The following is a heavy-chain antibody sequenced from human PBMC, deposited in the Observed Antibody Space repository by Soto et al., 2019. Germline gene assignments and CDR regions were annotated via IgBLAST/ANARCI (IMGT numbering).Heavy chain of an antibody. CDR1: GFTFSSYE. D-gene: IGHD2-2*01. Sequence: WGSLRLSCAASGFTFSSYEINFFRHSPFKWLEWVSYISSSGSTIYYADSVKGRFTISRDNAKNSLYLQMNSLRAEDTAVYYCAREDIVVVPAAISYYYGMDVWGQGTTVTVSS. CDR3: AREDIVVVPAAISYYYGMDV. V-gene: IGHV3-48*03. CDR2: ISSSGSTI. J-gene: IGHJ6*02.